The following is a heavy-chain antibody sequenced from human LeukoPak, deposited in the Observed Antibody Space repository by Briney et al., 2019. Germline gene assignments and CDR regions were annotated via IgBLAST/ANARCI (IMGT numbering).Heavy chain of an antibody. CDR1: GFTFSTYG. CDR2: IYSGGST. CDR3: ARTIYDYVWGSYDY. J-gene: IGHJ4*02. V-gene: IGHV3-NL1*01. Sequence: PGGSLRLSCAASGFTFSTYGMHWVRQAPGKGLEWVSVIYSGGSTYYADSVKGRFTISRDSSKNTLYLQMNSLRAEDTAVYYCARTIYDYVWGSYDYWGQGTLVTVSS. D-gene: IGHD3-16*01.